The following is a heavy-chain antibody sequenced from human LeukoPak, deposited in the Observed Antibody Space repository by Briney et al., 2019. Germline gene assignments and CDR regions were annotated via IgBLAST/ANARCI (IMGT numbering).Heavy chain of an antibody. CDR2: ISSSGSTI. V-gene: IGHV3-48*03. D-gene: IGHD3-9*01. CDR3: AGIPLRYFDWLFAFDY. CDR1: GFTFSSYE. J-gene: IGHJ4*02. Sequence: PGGCLRLSCAASGFTFSSYEMNWVREAPGKGLEWGSYISSSGSTIYYADSVKGRFTISRDNAKNSLYLQMNSLRAEDTAVYYCAGIPLRYFDWLFAFDYWGQGTLVTVSS.